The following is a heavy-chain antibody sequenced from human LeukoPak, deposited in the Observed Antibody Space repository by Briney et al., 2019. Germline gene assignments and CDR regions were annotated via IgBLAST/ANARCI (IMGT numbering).Heavy chain of an antibody. Sequence: GESLRPSCAASGFKFDDYGMSWVRQAPGKGLEWVCDINWNGAWTGYADSVKGRFTISRDNAKNSLYLQMNSLRAEDTALYYCAGYYYDSSRGFDLWGQGTLVTVSA. V-gene: IGHV3-20*04. J-gene: IGHJ5*02. D-gene: IGHD3-22*01. CDR1: GFKFDDYG. CDR3: AGYYYDSSRGFDL. CDR2: INWNGAWT.